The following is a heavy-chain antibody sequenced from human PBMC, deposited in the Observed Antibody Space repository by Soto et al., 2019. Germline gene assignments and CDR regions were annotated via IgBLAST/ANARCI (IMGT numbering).Heavy chain of an antibody. D-gene: IGHD3-3*01. CDR1: GFTFSSYA. Sequence: GRSLRLSCAASGFTFSSYAMSWVRQAPGKGLEWVSAISGSGGSTYYADSVKGRFTISRDNSKNTLYLQMNSLRAEDTAVYYCAKTGFWSGYLDYWGQGTLVTVSS. J-gene: IGHJ4*02. V-gene: IGHV3-23*01. CDR2: ISGSGGST. CDR3: AKTGFWSGYLDY.